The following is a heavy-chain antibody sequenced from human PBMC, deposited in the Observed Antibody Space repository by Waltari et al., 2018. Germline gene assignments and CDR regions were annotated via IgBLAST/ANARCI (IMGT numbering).Heavy chain of an antibody. CDR3: ARDPGSGRYFDY. Sequence: EVQLVESGGGLVKPGGSLRLSCEPSGFRSRGYSMGWVRQAPGKGLQWVSTISSTSSYIYDTDSLRGRFAISRDNARDSLYLQMNSLRAEDTAVYYCARDPGSGRYFDYWGQGTLVTVSS. CDR1: GFRSRGYS. CDR2: ISSTSSYI. D-gene: IGHD1-26*01. J-gene: IGHJ4*02. V-gene: IGHV3-21*02.